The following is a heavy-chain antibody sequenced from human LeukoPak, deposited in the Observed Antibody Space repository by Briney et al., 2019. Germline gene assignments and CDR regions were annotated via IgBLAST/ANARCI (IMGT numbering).Heavy chain of an antibody. V-gene: IGHV4-59*12. CDR3: ARGWFGNFLHFDY. CDR2: IYNSGST. D-gene: IGHD3-10*01. CDR1: GGSFSTYY. J-gene: IGHJ4*02. Sequence: SETLCLTCTVSGGSFSTYYWSWIRQPPGKGLEWIGYIYNSGSTNYNPSLKSRVTISVGKSENQFSLKLSSVTAADTAVYYCARGWFGNFLHFDYWGQGTLVTVSS.